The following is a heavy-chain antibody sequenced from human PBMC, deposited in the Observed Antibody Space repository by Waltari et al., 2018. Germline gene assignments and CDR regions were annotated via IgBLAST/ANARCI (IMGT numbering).Heavy chain of an antibody. CDR3: ARAKAAGHLYY. J-gene: IGHJ4*02. CDR1: VYTFTSYA. Sequence: QVQLVQSGSEVKKPGASVKVSGKASVYTFTSYAMHWVRQSPGQRLEWMGWINAGNGNTKYSQKFQGRVTITRDTSASTAYMELSRLRSEDTAVYDCARAKAAGHLYYWGQGTLVTVSS. CDR2: INAGNGNT. D-gene: IGHD6-25*01. V-gene: IGHV1-3*01.